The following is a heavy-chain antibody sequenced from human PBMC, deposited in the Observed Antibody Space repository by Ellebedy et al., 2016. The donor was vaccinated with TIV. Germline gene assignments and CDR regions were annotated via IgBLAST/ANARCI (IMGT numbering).Heavy chain of an antibody. V-gene: IGHV1-69*13. D-gene: IGHD2-15*01. CDR3: ARSLVVAAIFNYYYGMDV. CDR2: IIPIFGTA. Sequence: SVKVSXXASGGTFSSYAISWVRQAPGQGLEWMGGIIPIFGTANYAQKFQGRVTITADESTSTAYMELSSLRSEDTAVYYCARSLVVAAIFNYYYGMDVWGQGTTVTVSS. CDR1: GGTFSSYA. J-gene: IGHJ6*02.